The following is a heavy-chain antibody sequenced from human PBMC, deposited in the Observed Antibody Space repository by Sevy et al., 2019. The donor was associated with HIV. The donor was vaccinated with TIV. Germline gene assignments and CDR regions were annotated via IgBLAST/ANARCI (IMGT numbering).Heavy chain of an antibody. Sequence: GGSLRLSCRVSGFSFQYSMNWVRQAPGKGLEWVSSISSSSNYIYYADSLKGRFTASRDNAKNSVYLQVNSLRAEDTAVYYCARDRRELSYDSSGYSDAFDIWGQGTLVTVSS. J-gene: IGHJ3*02. CDR3: ARDRRELSYDSSGYSDAFDI. CDR1: GFSFQYS. D-gene: IGHD3-22*01. V-gene: IGHV3-21*01. CDR2: ISSSSNYI.